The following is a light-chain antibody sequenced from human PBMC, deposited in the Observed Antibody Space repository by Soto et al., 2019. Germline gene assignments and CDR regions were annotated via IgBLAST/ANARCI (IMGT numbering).Light chain of an antibody. CDR2: GAS. J-gene: IGKJ2*01. CDR3: QQFGSSPFT. V-gene: IGKV3-20*01. CDR1: ESFSSSF. Sequence: EVVLTQSPDTLSLSLGERATLSCRASESFSSSFLLWYQQKPGQAPRLVIYGASNRATGIPDRFIGSGSGTDFTLTITRLEPEDFAVYYCQQFGSSPFTFGRGTKLEIK.